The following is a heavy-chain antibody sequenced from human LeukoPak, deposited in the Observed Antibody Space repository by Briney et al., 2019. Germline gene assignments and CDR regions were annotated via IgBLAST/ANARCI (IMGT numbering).Heavy chain of an antibody. Sequence: PSETLSLTCTVSGSSISSYYWSWIRQPPGKGLEWIGYIFYSGTTNYNPSLKSRVTISIDTSKNQISLKLSSVTPADTAVYYCTTSRTMYYSAVDIWGQGTMVTVSS. D-gene: IGHD2-8*01. CDR2: IFYSGTT. CDR1: GSSISSYY. V-gene: IGHV4-59*01. J-gene: IGHJ3*02. CDR3: TTSRTMYYSAVDI.